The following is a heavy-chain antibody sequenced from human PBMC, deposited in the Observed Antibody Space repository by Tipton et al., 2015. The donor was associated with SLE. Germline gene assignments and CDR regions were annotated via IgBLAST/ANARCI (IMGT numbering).Heavy chain of an antibody. J-gene: IGHJ4*02. CDR3: ASTHCSGGSCYSYYFDY. Sequence: SLRLSCAASGFTFSDYYMSWIRQAPGKGLEWVSYISSSGSTIYYADSVKGRFTISRDNAKNSLYLQMNSLRAEDTAVYYCASTHCSGGSCYSYYFDYWGQGTLVTVSS. CDR2: ISSSGSTI. V-gene: IGHV3-11*01. CDR1: GFTFSDYY. D-gene: IGHD2-15*01.